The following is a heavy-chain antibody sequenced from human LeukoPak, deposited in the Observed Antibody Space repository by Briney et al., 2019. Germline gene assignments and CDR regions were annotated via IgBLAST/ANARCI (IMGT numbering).Heavy chain of an antibody. J-gene: IGHJ4*02. CDR1: GFTFRSYA. V-gene: IGHV3-23*01. CDR2: ISGSANST. CDR3: ARDWSGDDY. Sequence: GGSLRLSCAASGFTFRSYAMSWVRQAPGKGLEWVSAISGSANSTYYADSVKGRFTISRDDAKNSLYLQMNSLRAEDTALYYCARDWSGDDYWGQGTLVTVSS. D-gene: IGHD3-3*01.